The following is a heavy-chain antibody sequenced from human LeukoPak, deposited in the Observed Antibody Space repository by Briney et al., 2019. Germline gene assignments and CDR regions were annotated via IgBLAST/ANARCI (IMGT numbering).Heavy chain of an antibody. J-gene: IGHJ6*03. V-gene: IGHV3-23*01. D-gene: IGHD2/OR15-2a*01. CDR2: ISGSGAYT. CDR3: ARGEFGDYYYFYMDV. Sequence: GGSLRLSCAASGFTFSSFAMSWVRQAPGKGLEWVSTISGSGAYTYYADSVKGRFTISRDDAKNSLFLQMNSLRAEDTATYYCARGEFGDYYYFYMDVWGKGTTVTVSS. CDR1: GFTFSSFA.